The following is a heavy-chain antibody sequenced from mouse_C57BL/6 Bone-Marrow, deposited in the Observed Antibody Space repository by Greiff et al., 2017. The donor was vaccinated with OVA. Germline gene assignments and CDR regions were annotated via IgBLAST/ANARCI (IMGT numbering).Heavy chain of an antibody. CDR2: IDPNSGGT. CDR1: GYTFTSYW. CDR3: ARGEGYYVPYYYAMDY. V-gene: IGHV1-72*01. J-gene: IGHJ4*01. D-gene: IGHD2-3*01. Sequence: QVHVKQPGAELVKPGASVKLSCKASGYTFTSYWMHWVKQRPGRGLEWIGRIDPNSGGTKYNEKFKSKATLTVDKPSSTAYMQLSSLTSEDSAVYYFARGEGYYVPYYYAMDYWGQGTSVTVSS.